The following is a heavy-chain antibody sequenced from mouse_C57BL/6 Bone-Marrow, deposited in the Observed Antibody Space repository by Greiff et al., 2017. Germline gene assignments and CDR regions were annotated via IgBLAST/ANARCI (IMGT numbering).Heavy chain of an antibody. D-gene: IGHD2-2*01. J-gene: IGHJ2*01. V-gene: IGHV1-31*01. Sequence: VQLQQSGPELVKPGASVQISCKASGYSFTGYYMHWVKQSHGNILDWIGYIYPYNGVSSYNQNFTGKATLTVDKSSSPAYMELRSLTSEDSAVYYFARGCGLRQLYYFDYWGQGTTRTVSS. CDR2: IYPYNGVS. CDR1: GYSFTGYY. CDR3: ARGCGLRQLYYFDY.